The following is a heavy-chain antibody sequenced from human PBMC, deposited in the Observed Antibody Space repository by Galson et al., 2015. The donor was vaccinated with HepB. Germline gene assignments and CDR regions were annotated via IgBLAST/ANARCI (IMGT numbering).Heavy chain of an antibody. D-gene: IGHD3-9*01. CDR3: ARAPDDDILTGYYLYFDY. J-gene: IGHJ4*02. CDR2: INPSGGST. V-gene: IGHV1-46*01. CDR1: GYTFTSYY. Sequence: SVKVSCKASGYTFTSYYMHWVRQAPGQGLEWMGIINPSGGSTSYAQKFQGRVTMTRDTSTSTVYMELSSLRSEDTAVYYCARAPDDDILTGYYLYFDYWGQGTLVTVSS.